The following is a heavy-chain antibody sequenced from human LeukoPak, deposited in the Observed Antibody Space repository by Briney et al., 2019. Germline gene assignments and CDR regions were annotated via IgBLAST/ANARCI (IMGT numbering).Heavy chain of an antibody. CDR3: AELGITMIGGV. J-gene: IGHJ6*04. CDR1: GFTLSSYA. CDR2: ISGSGGST. D-gene: IGHD3-10*02. Sequence: PGGSLRLSCAASGFTLSSYAMSWVRQAPGKGLEWVSAISGSGGSTYYADSVKGRFTISRDNAKNSLYLQMNSLRAEDTAVYYCAELGITMIGGVWGKGTTVTISS. V-gene: IGHV3-23*01.